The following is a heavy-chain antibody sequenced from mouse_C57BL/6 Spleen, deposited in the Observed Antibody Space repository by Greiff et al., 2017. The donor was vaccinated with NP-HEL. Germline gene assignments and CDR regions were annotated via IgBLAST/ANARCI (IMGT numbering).Heavy chain of an antibody. Sequence: QVQLKQSGAELVKPGASVKISCKASGYAFSSYWMNWVKQRPGKGLEWIGQIYPGDGDTNYNGKFKGKATLTADKSSSTAYMQLSSLTSEDSAVYFCARGRGQYYAMDYWGQGTSVTVSS. CDR1: GYAFSSYW. CDR2: IYPGDGDT. D-gene: IGHD3-3*01. CDR3: ARGRGQYYAMDY. J-gene: IGHJ4*01. V-gene: IGHV1-80*01.